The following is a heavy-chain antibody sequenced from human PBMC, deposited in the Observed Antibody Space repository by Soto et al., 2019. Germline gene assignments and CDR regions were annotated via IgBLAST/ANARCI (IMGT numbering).Heavy chain of an antibody. Sequence: QVQLVQSGTEVKKPGASVKVSCKASGYTFLDFYIHRVRQAPGQGLEWMGFINPSGGGTTYAQQFQGRLTMTRDTSTSTVYMELISLRSEDTAIYYCARDKPFSAGYWGQGTLVT. J-gene: IGHJ4*02. CDR2: INPSGGGT. V-gene: IGHV1-46*01. CDR1: GYTFLDFY. D-gene: IGHD3-3*02. CDR3: ARDKPFSAGY.